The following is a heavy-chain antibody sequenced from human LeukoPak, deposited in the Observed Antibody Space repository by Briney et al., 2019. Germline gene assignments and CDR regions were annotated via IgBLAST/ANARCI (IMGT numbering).Heavy chain of an antibody. J-gene: IGHJ3*02. Sequence: GGSLRLSCAASGFTFSSYAMSWVRRAPGKGLEWVSAISGSGGSTYYADSVKGRFTISRDNSKNTLYLQMNSLRAEDTAVYYCAKDKYDYGDYTDAFDIWGQGTMVTVSS. CDR2: ISGSGGST. CDR3: AKDKYDYGDYTDAFDI. CDR1: GFTFSSYA. D-gene: IGHD4-17*01. V-gene: IGHV3-23*01.